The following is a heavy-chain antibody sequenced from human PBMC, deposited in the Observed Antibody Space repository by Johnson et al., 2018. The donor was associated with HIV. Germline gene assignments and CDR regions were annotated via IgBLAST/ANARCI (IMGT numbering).Heavy chain of an antibody. CDR1: GLRFSGCD. Sequence: VQLVESGGGLVQPGGSLKLSCADSGLRFSGCDFHWVRQAPGKGLEWVSVIYSGGSTYYADSVKGRFTISRDNSKNTLYLQMNSLRAEDTAVYYGARDPVVGAFDIWGQGRMVTVSS. CDR3: ARDPVVGAFDI. J-gene: IGHJ3*02. V-gene: IGHV3-53*01. CDR2: IYSGGST. D-gene: IGHD2-15*01.